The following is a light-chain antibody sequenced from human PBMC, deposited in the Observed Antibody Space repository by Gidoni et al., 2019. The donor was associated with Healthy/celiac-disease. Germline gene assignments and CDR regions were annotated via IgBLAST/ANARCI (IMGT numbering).Light chain of an antibody. CDR2: WAS. CDR3: QQYYSTPPYT. V-gene: IGKV4-1*01. J-gene: IGKJ2*01. CDR1: QSVLYSSNNKNY. Sequence: DILMTQSPDSLAVSLGERATINCKSSQSVLYSSNNKNYLAWYQQKPGQPPKLLIYWASTRESGVPDRFSGSESGTDFTLTIGSLQAEDVAVYYCQQYYSTPPYTFGQGTKLEIK.